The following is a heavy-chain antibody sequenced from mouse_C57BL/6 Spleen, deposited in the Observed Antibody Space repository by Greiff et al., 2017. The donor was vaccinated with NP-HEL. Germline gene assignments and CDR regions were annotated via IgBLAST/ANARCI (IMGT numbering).Heavy chain of an antibody. CDR2: IDPSDSYT. D-gene: IGHD1-1*01. J-gene: IGHJ1*03. CDR3: ARRDYYGSSYCWYFDV. V-gene: IGHV1-59*01. CDR1: GYTFTSYW. Sequence: VQLQQPGAELVRPGTSVKLSCKASGYTFTSYWMHWVKQRPGQGLEWIGVIDPSDSYTNYNQKFKGKATLTVDTSSSTAYMQLSSLTSEDSAVYYCARRDYYGSSYCWYFDVWGTGTTVTVSS.